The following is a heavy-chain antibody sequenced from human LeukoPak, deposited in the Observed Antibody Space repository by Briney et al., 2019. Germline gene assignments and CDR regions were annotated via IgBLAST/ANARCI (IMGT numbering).Heavy chain of an antibody. V-gene: IGHV3-48*03. J-gene: IGHJ4*02. CDR1: GFTFSSYE. CDR3: ARGSRPERGPFYY. Sequence: GGSLRLSCAASGFTFSSYEMNWVRQAPGKGLEWVSYISSSGSTIYYADSVKGRFTISRDNAKNSLYLQMSSLRAEDTAVYYCARGSRPERGPFYYWGQGTLVTVSS. CDR2: ISSSGSTI. D-gene: IGHD1-14*01.